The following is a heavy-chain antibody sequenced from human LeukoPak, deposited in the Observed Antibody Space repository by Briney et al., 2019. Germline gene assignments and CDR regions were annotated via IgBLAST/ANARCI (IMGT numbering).Heavy chain of an antibody. J-gene: IGHJ4*02. V-gene: IGHV4-34*01. CDR1: GGSFSGYY. CDR2: INHSGST. CDR3: ARGRGGLGYELIYFDY. D-gene: IGHD2-2*01. Sequence: SETLSLTCAVYGGSFSGYYWSWIRQPPGKGLEWIGEINHSGSTNYSPSLKSRVTISVDTSKNQFSLKLSSVTAADTAVYYCARGRGGLGYELIYFDYWGQGTLVTVSS.